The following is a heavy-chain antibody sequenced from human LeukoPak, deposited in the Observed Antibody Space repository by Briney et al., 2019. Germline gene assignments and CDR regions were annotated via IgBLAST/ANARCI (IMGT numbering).Heavy chain of an antibody. Sequence: PGGSLRLSCAASGFTFSSYDMHWVRHATGKGLEWVSAIGTAGDTYYPGSVKGRFTISREKAKNSLYLQMNSLRAGDTAVYYCARGHGVVYYYMDVWGKGTTVTISS. D-gene: IGHD2-15*01. J-gene: IGHJ6*03. CDR1: GFTFSSYD. CDR2: IGTAGDT. CDR3: ARGHGVVYYYMDV. V-gene: IGHV3-13*01.